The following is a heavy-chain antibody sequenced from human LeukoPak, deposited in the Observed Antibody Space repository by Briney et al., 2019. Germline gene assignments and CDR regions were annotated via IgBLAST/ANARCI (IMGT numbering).Heavy chain of an antibody. Sequence: GGSLRLSCAASGFTFSSYSMNWVRQAPGKGLEWVSSISSSSSYIYYADSVKGRFTISRDNAKNSLYLQMNSLRAEDTAVYYCARYASGGSPNGLYYFDYWGQGTLVTVSS. V-gene: IGHV3-21*01. CDR2: ISSSSSYI. CDR3: ARYASGGSPNGLYYFDY. CDR1: GFTFSSYS. D-gene: IGHD1-26*01. J-gene: IGHJ4*02.